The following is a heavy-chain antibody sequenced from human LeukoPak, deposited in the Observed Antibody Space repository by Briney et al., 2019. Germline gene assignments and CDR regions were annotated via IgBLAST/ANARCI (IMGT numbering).Heavy chain of an antibody. D-gene: IGHD3-3*01. V-gene: IGHV3-53*01. CDR3: ARGRGIRFLEGYMDV. CDR2: IYIGGST. CDR1: GFTVSSNY. J-gene: IGHJ6*03. Sequence: GGSLRLSCAASGFTVSSNYMSCVRQAPGKGLEWVSVIYIGGSTYYADSVKSRFTIYRDNSKNTLYLQMNSLRAEEKAVYYCARGRGIRFLEGYMDVWGKGTTVTVSS.